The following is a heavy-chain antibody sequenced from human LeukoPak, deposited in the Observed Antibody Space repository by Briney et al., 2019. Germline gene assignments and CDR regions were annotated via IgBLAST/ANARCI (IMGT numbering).Heavy chain of an antibody. Sequence: SVKVSCKASGGTFSSYAISWVRQAPGRGLEWMGGIIPIFGTANYAQKFQGRVTITTDESTSTAYMELSSLRSEDTAVYYCASGMATIMGYWGQGTLVTVSS. D-gene: IGHD5-24*01. CDR2: IIPIFGTA. V-gene: IGHV1-69*05. CDR1: GGTFSSYA. CDR3: ASGMATIMGY. J-gene: IGHJ4*02.